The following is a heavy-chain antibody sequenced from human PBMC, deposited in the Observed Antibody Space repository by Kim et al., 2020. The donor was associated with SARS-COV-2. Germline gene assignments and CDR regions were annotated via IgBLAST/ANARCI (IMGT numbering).Heavy chain of an antibody. CDR3: ARDRRTTIFGVVIIPTNWFDP. Sequence: ASVKVSCKASGYTFTSYAMNWVRQAPGQWLEWMGLINTNTGNPTYAQGFTGRFVFSLDTSVSTAYLQISSLKAEDTAVYYCARDRRTTIFGVVIIPTNWFDPWGQGTLVTVSS. CDR1: GYTFTSYA. V-gene: IGHV7-4-1*02. CDR2: INTNTGNP. D-gene: IGHD3-3*01. J-gene: IGHJ5*02.